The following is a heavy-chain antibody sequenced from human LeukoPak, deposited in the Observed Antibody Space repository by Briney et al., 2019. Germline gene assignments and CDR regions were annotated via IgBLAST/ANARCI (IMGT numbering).Heavy chain of an antibody. CDR1: GFTFSNYA. J-gene: IGHJ4*02. D-gene: IGHD2-15*01. V-gene: IGHV3-23*01. CDR2: ISGSGGST. Sequence: PGGSLRLSCAASGFTFSNYAMSWVRQAPGKGLEWVSGISGSGGSTYYADSVKGRFTISRDNSKNTLYLQMNNLRAEDTAIYYCARVGSRYCSGANCYDGFWGQGTLVSVSS. CDR3: ARVGSRYCSGANCYDGF.